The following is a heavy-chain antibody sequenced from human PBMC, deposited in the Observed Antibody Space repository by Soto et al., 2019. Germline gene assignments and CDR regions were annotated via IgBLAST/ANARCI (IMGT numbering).Heavy chain of an antibody. V-gene: IGHV4-59*01. CDR2: IYYSGST. CDR3: ARDLHYGGPIDY. J-gene: IGHJ4*02. D-gene: IGHD4-17*01. CDR1: GGSISSYY. Sequence: QVQLQESGPGLVKPSETLSLTCTVSGGSISSYYWSWIRQPPGKGLEWIGYIYYSGSTNYNPSLKSRVTISVDTSNNQFPLKLSSVTAADTAVYYCARDLHYGGPIDYWGQGTLVTVSS.